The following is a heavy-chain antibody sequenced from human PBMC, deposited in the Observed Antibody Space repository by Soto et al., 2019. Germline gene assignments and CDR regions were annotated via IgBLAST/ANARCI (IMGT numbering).Heavy chain of an antibody. Sequence: QVQLVQSGAEVKKPGASVKVSCKASGFTLSRYAIHWVRQAPGQRPEVLGWINGVSSSTRFSPKFQDRINMTTDTSATTTFMELSSLRSEHTAVYYCARSPPPLGWYDTWGQGTLVSVSS. CDR2: INGVSSST. D-gene: IGHD7-27*01. V-gene: IGHV1-3*01. J-gene: IGHJ5*02. CDR1: GFTLSRYA. CDR3: ARSPPPLGWYDT.